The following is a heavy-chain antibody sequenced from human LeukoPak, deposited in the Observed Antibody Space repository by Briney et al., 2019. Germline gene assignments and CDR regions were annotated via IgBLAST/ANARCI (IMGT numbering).Heavy chain of an antibody. CDR2: IYSSGNT. CDR1: GGSISSGGYY. J-gene: IGHJ4*02. CDR3: ARGIPLSRFDN. V-gene: IGHV4-31*01. Sequence: SQTLSLTCTVSGGSISSGGYYWSWIRLHAGKGLGWIGYIYSSGNTYYNPFLKSPVTISLDTSKNQFSLKLSSVTAADTAVYYCARGIPLSRFDNWGQGTLVTVSS. D-gene: IGHD5-18*01.